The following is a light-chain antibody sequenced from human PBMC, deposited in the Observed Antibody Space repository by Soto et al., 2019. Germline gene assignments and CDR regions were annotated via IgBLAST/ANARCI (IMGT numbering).Light chain of an antibody. CDR3: SSYTSSSTVV. Sequence: QSALTQPASVSGSPGQSITISCTGTSSDVGGYNYVSWYQQHPGKAPKLMIYDVSNRPSGVSNRFSGSKSGNTASLTISGXXXXXEADYYCSSYTSSSTVVFGGGTQLTVL. CDR2: DVS. CDR1: SSDVGGYNY. V-gene: IGLV2-14*01. J-gene: IGLJ2*01.